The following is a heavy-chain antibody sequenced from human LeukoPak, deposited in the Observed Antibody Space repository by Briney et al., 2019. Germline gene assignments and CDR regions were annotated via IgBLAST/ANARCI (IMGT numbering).Heavy chain of an antibody. Sequence: GGSLRLSCAASGFTFGTYAMSWVRQAPGKGLEWVSLIIGSGNSIHYADSVKGRFTISRDNFKNTVFLQLNSLRPEDTAVYYCAKHGDNVWGSFRFGLDYWGQGTLVTVSS. CDR1: GFTFGTYA. CDR3: AKHGDNVWGSFRFGLDY. CDR2: IIGSGNSI. D-gene: IGHD3-16*02. V-gene: IGHV3-23*01. J-gene: IGHJ4*02.